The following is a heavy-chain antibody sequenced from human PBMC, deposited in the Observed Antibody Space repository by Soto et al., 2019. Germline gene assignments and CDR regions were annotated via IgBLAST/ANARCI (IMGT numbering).Heavy chain of an antibody. Sequence: LRHSCAASGFTFSSYGMHLVPPAPVKGLEWVAVISYDGSNKYYPDSVKGRFTFSRDNSKNTLYLQLNSLRAEETAVYYSAKDPGYSSSSRGYYFEYWGQGTLVAVSS. CDR2: ISYDGSNK. V-gene: IGHV3-30*18. J-gene: IGHJ4*02. D-gene: IGHD6-6*01. CDR3: AKDPGYSSSSRGYYFEY. CDR1: GFTFSSYG.